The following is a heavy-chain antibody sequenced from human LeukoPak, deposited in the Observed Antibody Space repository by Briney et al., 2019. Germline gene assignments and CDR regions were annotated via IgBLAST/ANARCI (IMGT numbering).Heavy chain of an antibody. D-gene: IGHD2-15*01. CDR1: GFTFSSYA. CDR3: ARDALVVVAATPSSPNWFDP. J-gene: IGHJ5*02. Sequence: GGSLRLSCAASGFTFSSYAIHWVRHAPGKGLEYVSAISSNGGSTYYANSVKGRFTISRDNSKNTLYLQMGSLRAEDMAVYYCARDALVVVAATPSSPNWFDPWGQGTLVTVSS. CDR2: ISSNGGST. V-gene: IGHV3-64*01.